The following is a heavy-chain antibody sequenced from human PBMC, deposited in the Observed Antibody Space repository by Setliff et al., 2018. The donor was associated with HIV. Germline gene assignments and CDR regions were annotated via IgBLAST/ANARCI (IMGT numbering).Heavy chain of an antibody. J-gene: IGHJ3*01. CDR2: VYHTGMT. Sequence: PSETLSLTCAVSSGSISTRDGWTWVRQHPGKGREWIGEVYHTGMTNYNPSLNSRAVMSADTSKNQFSLKLSSVTAADTAVYYCARGCSGGTCHSGGGYDTFDFWGQGTMVTVSS. CDR3: ARGCSGGTCHSGGGYDTFDF. D-gene: IGHD2-15*01. V-gene: IGHV4-4*02. CDR1: SGSISTRDG.